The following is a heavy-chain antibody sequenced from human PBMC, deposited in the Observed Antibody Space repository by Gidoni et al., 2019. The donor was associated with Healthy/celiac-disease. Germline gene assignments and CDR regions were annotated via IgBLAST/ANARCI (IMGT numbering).Heavy chain of an antibody. CDR1: GFPFSSYW. J-gene: IGHJ6*02. Sequence: EVQLVESGGGLVQPGGSLRLSCAASGFPFSSYWMSWVRQAPGKGLEWLANIKQDGSEKYYVDSVKGRFTISRDNAKNSLYLQMNSLRAEDTAVYYCAREYYYYGMDVWGQGTTVTVSS. CDR3: AREYYYYGMDV. V-gene: IGHV3-7*01. CDR2: IKQDGSEK.